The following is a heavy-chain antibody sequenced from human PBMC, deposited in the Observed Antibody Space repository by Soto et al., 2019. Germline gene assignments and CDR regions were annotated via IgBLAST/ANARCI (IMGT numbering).Heavy chain of an antibody. CDR3: AKDRNGYYYGSGSHN. CDR2: ISGSGGST. Sequence: GGSLRLSCAASGFTFSSYWMSWVRQAPGKGLEWVSAISGSGGSTYYADSVKGRFTISRDNSKNTLYLQMNSLRAEDTAVYYCAKDRNGYYYGSGSHNWGQGTLVTVSS. V-gene: IGHV3-23*01. D-gene: IGHD3-10*01. CDR1: GFTFSSYW. J-gene: IGHJ4*02.